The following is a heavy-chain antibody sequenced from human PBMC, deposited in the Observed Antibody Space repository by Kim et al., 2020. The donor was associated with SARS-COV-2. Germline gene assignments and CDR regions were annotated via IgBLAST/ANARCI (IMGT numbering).Heavy chain of an antibody. D-gene: IGHD2-21*01. J-gene: IGHJ6*03. CDR3: ARDSAIAYYYVYMDV. V-gene: IGHV3-30*07. Sequence: DTVKGRFTISRDSAKNTLYLQMNSLRAEDTAVYFCARDSAIAYYYVYMDVWGKGTTVTVSS.